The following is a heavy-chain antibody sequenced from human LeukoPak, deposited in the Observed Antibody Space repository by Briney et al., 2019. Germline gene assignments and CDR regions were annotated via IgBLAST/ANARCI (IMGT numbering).Heavy chain of an antibody. D-gene: IGHD6-13*01. V-gene: IGHV4-61*02. J-gene: IGHJ4*02. Sequence: SETLSLTCTVSGGSISSSSYYWTWIRQPAGKGLEWIGRIYNSGSTNYNPSLKSRVTMSIDTSKHQFSLKLTSVTAADTAVYYCARGGDSSSWSVDYWGQGTLVTVSS. CDR2: IYNSGST. CDR1: GGSISSSSYY. CDR3: ARGGDSSSWSVDY.